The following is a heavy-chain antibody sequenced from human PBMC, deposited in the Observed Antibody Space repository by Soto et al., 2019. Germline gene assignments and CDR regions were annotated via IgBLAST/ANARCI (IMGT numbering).Heavy chain of an antibody. CDR2: ISGSGGST. CDR3: AKGLGYCSSTSCYGDEYYYYGMDV. Sequence: GGSLRLSCAASGFTFSSYAMSWVRQAPGKGLEWVSAISGSGGSTYYADSVKGRFTISRDNSKNTLYLQMNSLRAEDTAVYYCAKGLGYCSSTSCYGDEYYYYGMDVWGQGTTVTVSS. V-gene: IGHV3-23*01. J-gene: IGHJ6*02. D-gene: IGHD2-2*01. CDR1: GFTFSSYA.